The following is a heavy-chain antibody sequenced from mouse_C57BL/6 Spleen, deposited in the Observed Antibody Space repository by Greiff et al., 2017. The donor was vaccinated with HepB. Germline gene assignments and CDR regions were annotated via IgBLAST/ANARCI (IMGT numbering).Heavy chain of an antibody. CDR2: IWTGGGT. J-gene: IGHJ1*03. V-gene: IGHV2-9-1*01. CDR1: GFSLTSYA. CDR3: ARYYYGKSHRYFDV. Sequence: VQGVESGPGLVAPSQSLSITCTVSGFSLTSYAISWVRQPPGKGLEWLGVIWTGGGTNYNSALKSRLSISKDNSKSQVFLKMNSLQTDDTARYYCARYYYGKSHRYFDVWGTGTTVTVSS. D-gene: IGHD1-1*01.